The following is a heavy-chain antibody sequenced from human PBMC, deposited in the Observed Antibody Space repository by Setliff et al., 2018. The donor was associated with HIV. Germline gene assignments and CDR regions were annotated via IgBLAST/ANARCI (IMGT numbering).Heavy chain of an antibody. Sequence: SETLSLTCTVSGGSMTSFYWGWIRQPPGKGMEWIGNIHGSGSTTYSPSLRSRVTISLDTSKHQFSLKLTSVTSADTAVYYCARGPRPVDVDYYYMDVWGKGTTVTVSS. CDR2: IHGSGST. CDR3: ARGPRPVDVDYYYMDV. CDR1: GGSMTSFY. V-gene: IGHV4-4*09. J-gene: IGHJ6*03.